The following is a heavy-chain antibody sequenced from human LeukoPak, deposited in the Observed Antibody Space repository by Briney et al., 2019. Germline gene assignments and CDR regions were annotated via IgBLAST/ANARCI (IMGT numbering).Heavy chain of an antibody. J-gene: IGHJ4*02. Sequence: PGGSLRLSCAASGFTFSSYAMSWVRQAPGKGLEWVSAISGSGGSTYYADSVKGRFTISRDNSKNTLYLQMNSLRAEDTAVYYCAKDMAFGGVIVLYYFDYWGQGTLVTVSS. D-gene: IGHD3-16*02. V-gene: IGHV3-23*01. CDR1: GFTFSSYA. CDR3: AKDMAFGGVIVLYYFDY. CDR2: ISGSGGST.